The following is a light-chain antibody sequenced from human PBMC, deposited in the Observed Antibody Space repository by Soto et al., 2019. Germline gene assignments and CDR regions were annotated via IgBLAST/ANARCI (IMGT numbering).Light chain of an antibody. CDR3: QHDGSLIRR. CDR1: QSVSSSY. J-gene: IGKJ1*01. CDR2: GAS. V-gene: IGKV3-20*01. Sequence: GLKLSPVTLSFSPSYIATLSFRSSQSVSSSYLAWYQQKPGQAPRLLIYGASSRATGIPDRFSGSGSGTDFTLTISRLEPEDFTVYCCQHDGSLIRRLGQGSKLEFK.